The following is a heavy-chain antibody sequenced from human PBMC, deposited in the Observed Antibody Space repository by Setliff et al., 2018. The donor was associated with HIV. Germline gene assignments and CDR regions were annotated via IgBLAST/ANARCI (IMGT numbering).Heavy chain of an antibody. D-gene: IGHD1-1*01. CDR2: INPSGGGT. V-gene: IGHV1-46*01. CDR3: ARATEAGTIDY. CDR1: GYTFTSYY. J-gene: IGHJ4*02. Sequence: ASVKVSCKASGYTFTSYYMHWVRRAPGQGLEWMGIINPSGGGTTYARKFQGRVTVTRDTSTTTVYMELSGLRSEDTAVYYCARATEAGTIDYWGQGTRVTVPS.